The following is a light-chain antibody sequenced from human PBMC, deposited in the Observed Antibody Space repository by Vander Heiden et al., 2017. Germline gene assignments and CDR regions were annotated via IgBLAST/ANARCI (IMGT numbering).Light chain of an antibody. V-gene: IGKV1-5*03. CDR3: QQYKTSSGT. Sequence: DIQMTQSPSPLSASVGDRVTITCRASQSISTWVAWYQQKSGKAPKLLIYKASSLESEVPSRFSASGSETEFTFTISSLQPDDFATYYCQQYKTSSGTFGQGTKVEVK. CDR1: QSISTW. J-gene: IGKJ1*01. CDR2: KAS.